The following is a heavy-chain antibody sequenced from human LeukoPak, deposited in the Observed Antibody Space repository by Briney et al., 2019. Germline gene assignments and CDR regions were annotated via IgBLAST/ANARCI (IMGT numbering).Heavy chain of an antibody. CDR2: IYYSGST. D-gene: IGHD3-10*01. CDR1: GGSVSSGDYY. CDR3: ARDYYGSGSLRYFDL. J-gene: IGHJ2*01. Sequence: SETLSLTCTVSGGSVSSGDYYWSWIRQPPGKGLEWIGYIYYSGSTYYNPSLKSRVTISVDASKNQFSLKLSSVTAADTAVYYCARDYYGSGSLRYFDLWGRGTLVTVSS. V-gene: IGHV4-30-4*01.